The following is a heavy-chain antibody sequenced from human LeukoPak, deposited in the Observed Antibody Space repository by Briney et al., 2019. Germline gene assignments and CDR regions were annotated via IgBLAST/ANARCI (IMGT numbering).Heavy chain of an antibody. CDR3: ARDGGAGWYFDL. Sequence: EGPLRLSCAASGITVSSKYMSWVRQAPGKGLEWVSVMQSGGSTYYADSVKGRFTISRDNSKNTLYLQMNSLRVEDTAVYYCARDGGAGWYFDLWGRGTLVTVSS. V-gene: IGHV3-53*01. CDR2: MQSGGST. J-gene: IGHJ2*01. CDR1: GITVSSKY. D-gene: IGHD3-16*01.